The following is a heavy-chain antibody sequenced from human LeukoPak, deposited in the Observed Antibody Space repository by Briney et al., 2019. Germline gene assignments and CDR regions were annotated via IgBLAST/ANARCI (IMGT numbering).Heavy chain of an antibody. J-gene: IGHJ4*02. Sequence: PGGSLRLSCAASGFTFSDYYMSWIRQAPGKGLEWVSYMSSSDSTIYDADSVKGRFTISRDNAKNTLYLQMNSLRAEDTAVYYCARDLNWGASDYWGQGTLVTVSS. CDR1: GFTFSDYY. V-gene: IGHV3-11*04. CDR2: MSSSDSTI. CDR3: ARDLNWGASDY. D-gene: IGHD7-27*01.